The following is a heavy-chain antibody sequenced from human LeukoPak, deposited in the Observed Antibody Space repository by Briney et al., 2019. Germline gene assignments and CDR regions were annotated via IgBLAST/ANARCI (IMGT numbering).Heavy chain of an antibody. J-gene: IGHJ4*02. Sequence: SETLSLTCTVSGYSISTSYYWGWIRQPPGKGLEWIGSIYHSGNTYYNPSLKSRVTISVDTSKNQFSLKLNSVTAADTAVYFCARGKSRGSLIDYWGQGTLVTVSS. CDR1: GYSISTSYY. V-gene: IGHV4-38-2*02. CDR3: ARGKSRGSLIDY. CDR2: IYHSGNT. D-gene: IGHD1-26*01.